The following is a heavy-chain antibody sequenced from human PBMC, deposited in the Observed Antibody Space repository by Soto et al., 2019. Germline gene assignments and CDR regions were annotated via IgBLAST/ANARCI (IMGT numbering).Heavy chain of an antibody. CDR1: GYTFSNYD. CDR3: ARERLNTGWYGFDH. Sequence: GASVKVSCKTSGYTFSNYDFSWVRQAPGQGIEWMGWVSNKNGVTNYAEKFRDRVTMSTDTSTNTIYMELRSLRSDDTAVYFCARERLNTGWYGFDHWGQGTQVTVSS. V-gene: IGHV1-18*04. J-gene: IGHJ4*02. CDR2: VSNKNGVT. D-gene: IGHD6-19*01.